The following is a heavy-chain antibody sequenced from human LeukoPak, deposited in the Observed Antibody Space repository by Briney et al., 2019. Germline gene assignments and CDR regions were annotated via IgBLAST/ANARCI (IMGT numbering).Heavy chain of an antibody. CDR3: ARGYSFGYRGDYFDY. CDR2: ISSSSSTI. CDR1: GFTFSSYS. Sequence: GESLRLSCAASGFTFSSYSMNWVRQAPGKGLEWVSYISSSSSTIYYADSVKGRFTISRDNAKNSLYLQMNSLRAEDTAVYYCARGYSFGYRGDYFDYWGQGTLVTVSS. V-gene: IGHV3-48*04. D-gene: IGHD5-18*01. J-gene: IGHJ4*02.